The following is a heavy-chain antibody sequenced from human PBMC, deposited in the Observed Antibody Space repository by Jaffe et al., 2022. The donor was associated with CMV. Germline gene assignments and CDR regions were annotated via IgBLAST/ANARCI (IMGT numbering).Heavy chain of an antibody. CDR1: GFIFSSYA. D-gene: IGHD2-2*01. CDR2: ISIGGST. Sequence: EVQLLESGGGLVQPGGSLRLPCVASGFIFSSYAMSWVRQAPGKGLEWVSGISIGGSTYYADSVKGRFTISRDNSKNMLYLEMNSLRAEDTAVYYCAKDVISRNVPAASDYWGQGTLVTVSS. V-gene: IGHV3-23*01. J-gene: IGHJ4*02. CDR3: AKDVISRNVPAASDY.